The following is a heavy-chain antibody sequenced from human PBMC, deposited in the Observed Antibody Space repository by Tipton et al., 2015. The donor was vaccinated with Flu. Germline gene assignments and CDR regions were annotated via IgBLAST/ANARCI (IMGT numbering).Heavy chain of an antibody. CDR2: ISGSGGST. V-gene: IGHV3-23*01. Sequence: SLRLSCGASGFTFSSYAMSWVRQVPGKGLEWVSVISGSGGSTYYADSVKGRFTISRDNSQTTLYLQMNSLRAEDTALYYCAVSLSGYHDVANWGQGTLVTVSS. J-gene: IGHJ4*02. D-gene: IGHD3-22*01. CDR1: GFTFSSYA. CDR3: AVSLSGYHDVAN.